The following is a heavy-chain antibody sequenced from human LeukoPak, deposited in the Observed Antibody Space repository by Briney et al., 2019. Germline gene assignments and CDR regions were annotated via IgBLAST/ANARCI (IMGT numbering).Heavy chain of an antibody. CDR3: ARSGQNYDILTGYTSPLDY. V-gene: IGHV1-69*05. CDR1: GGTFSSYA. D-gene: IGHD3-9*01. Sequence: ASVKVSCKASGGTFSSYAISWVRQAPGQGVEWMGGIIPIFGTANYAQKFQGRVTITTDESTSTAYMELSSLRSEDTAVYYCARSGQNYDILTGYTSPLDYWGQGTLVTVSS. J-gene: IGHJ4*02. CDR2: IIPIFGTA.